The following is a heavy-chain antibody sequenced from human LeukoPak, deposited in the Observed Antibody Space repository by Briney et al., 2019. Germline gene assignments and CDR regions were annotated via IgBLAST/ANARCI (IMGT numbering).Heavy chain of an antibody. CDR2: IYTSGST. Sequence: SETLSLTCTVSGGSISSGSYYWSWLRQPAGKGLEWIVRIYTSGSTNYNPSLKSRVTISVDTPKNQFSLKLRSVTAADTAVYYCARLTGYSSESWFDPWGQGTLVTVSS. CDR1: GGSISSGSYY. V-gene: IGHV4-61*02. CDR3: ARLTGYSSESWFDP. J-gene: IGHJ5*02. D-gene: IGHD3-9*01.